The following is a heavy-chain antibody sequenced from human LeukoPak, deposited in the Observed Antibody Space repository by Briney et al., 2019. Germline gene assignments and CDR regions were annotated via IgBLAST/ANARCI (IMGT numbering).Heavy chain of an antibody. V-gene: IGHV4-39*01. CDR1: GGSISSSSYY. D-gene: IGHD5-18*01. Sequence: SETLSLTCTVSGGSISSSSYYWGWIRQPPGKGLEWIGSIYYSGNTYFNPSLKSRVTISVDTSKNQFSLKLNSVNAAGTAVYYCARLVGYSYGQVDNWGQGTLVTVSS. CDR3: ARLVGYSYGQVDN. J-gene: IGHJ4*02. CDR2: IYYSGNT.